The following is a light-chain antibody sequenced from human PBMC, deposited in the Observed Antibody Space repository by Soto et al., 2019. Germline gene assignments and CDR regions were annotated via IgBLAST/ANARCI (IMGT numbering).Light chain of an antibody. CDR2: GAS. V-gene: IGKV3D-15*01. Sequence: EIVLTQSPATLSVSPGERATLSCRASQSVRTKVAWYQQTPGQAPRLLIYGASSRATGIPARFSGSGSGTEFTLTISSLQSEDSAVYYCQQYNTWPAEITFGQGTRLEIK. CDR3: QQYNTWPAEIT. CDR1: QSVRTK. J-gene: IGKJ5*01.